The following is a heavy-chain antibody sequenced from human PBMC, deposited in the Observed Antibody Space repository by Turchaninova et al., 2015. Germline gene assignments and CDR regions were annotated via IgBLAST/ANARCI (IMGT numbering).Heavy chain of an antibody. J-gene: IGHJ4*02. Sequence: QVQLVQSGAEVKKPGASVKVSCKASGYTFTSSYMHWARQAPGQGLEWMGIITPSGGSTSYAQKCQGLVTMTRDTATSTCYMGLSSLRSEDTAVYYCARVSSTGAEIDYWGQGTLVTVSS. CDR1: GYTFTSSY. CDR2: ITPSGGST. V-gene: IGHV1-46*01. D-gene: IGHD2-2*01. CDR3: ARVSSTGAEIDY.